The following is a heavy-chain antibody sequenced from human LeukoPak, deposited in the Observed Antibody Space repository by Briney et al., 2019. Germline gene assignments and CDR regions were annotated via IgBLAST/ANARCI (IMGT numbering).Heavy chain of an antibody. D-gene: IGHD1-1*01. CDR3: ARHVSPFVASTGRGNYFDY. CDR2: IYPSGSDT. CDR1: GYTFTTYW. V-gene: IGHV5-51*01. Sequence: GASLKISSKGSGYTFTTYWIAWVRQMPGKGPEGMGIIYPSGSDTRYSPSFQGQVTISVDKSITPAYLQWSSLKASDTAMYYCARHVSPFVASTGRGNYFDYWGQGTLVTVSS. J-gene: IGHJ4*02.